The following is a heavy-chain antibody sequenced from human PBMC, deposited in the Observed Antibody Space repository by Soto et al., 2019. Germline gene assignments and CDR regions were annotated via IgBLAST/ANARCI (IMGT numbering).Heavy chain of an antibody. Sequence: PGGSLRLSCAASGFTFSSYAMSWVRQAPGKGLEWVSAISGSGGSTYYADSVKGRFTISRDNSKNTLYLQMNSLRAEDTAVYYCAKETSGYPTSGWYYFDYWGQGTLVTVSS. CDR1: GFTFSSYA. V-gene: IGHV3-23*01. CDR2: ISGSGGST. CDR3: AKETSGYPTSGWYYFDY. D-gene: IGHD6-19*01. J-gene: IGHJ4*02.